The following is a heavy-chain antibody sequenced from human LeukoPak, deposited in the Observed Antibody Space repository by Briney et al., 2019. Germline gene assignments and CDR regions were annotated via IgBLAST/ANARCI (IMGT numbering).Heavy chain of an antibody. V-gene: IGHV4-59*01. CDR2: IYYSGST. Sequence: PSETLSLTCTVSGGSISSYYWSWIRQPPGKGLEWIGYIYYSGSTNYNPSLKSRVTISVDTSKNQFSLKLSSVTAADTAVYYCARAITGTTYAFNIWGQGTMVTVSS. D-gene: IGHD1-20*01. J-gene: IGHJ3*02. CDR3: ARAITGTTYAFNI. CDR1: GGSISSYY.